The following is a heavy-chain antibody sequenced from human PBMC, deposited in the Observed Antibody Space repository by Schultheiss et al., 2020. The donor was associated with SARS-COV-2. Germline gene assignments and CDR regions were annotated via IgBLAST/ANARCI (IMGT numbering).Heavy chain of an antibody. V-gene: IGHV4-39*07. CDR2: INHSGST. CDR3: AREWDSSSSQYYYYGMDV. Sequence: SETLSLTCTVSGGSISSSSYYWSWIRQPPGKGLEWIGEINHSGSTNYNPSLKSRVTISVDTSKNQFSLKLSSVTAADTAVYYCAREWDSSSSQYYYYGMDVWGQGTTVTVSS. CDR1: GGSISSSSYY. D-gene: IGHD6-6*01. J-gene: IGHJ6*02.